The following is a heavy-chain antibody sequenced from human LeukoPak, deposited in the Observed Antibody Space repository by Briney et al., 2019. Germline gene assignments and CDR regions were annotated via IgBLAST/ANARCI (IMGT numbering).Heavy chain of an antibody. CDR3: ARDFYSSSWFDP. V-gene: IGHV1-69*05. CDR2: IIPIFGTA. Sequence: GASVKVSCKASGGTFSSYAISWVRQAPGQGLEWMGGIIPIFGTANYAQKFQGRVTITTDESTCTAYMELSSLRSEDTAVYYCARDFYSSSWFDPWGQGTLVTVSS. J-gene: IGHJ5*02. D-gene: IGHD6-6*01. CDR1: GGTFSSYA.